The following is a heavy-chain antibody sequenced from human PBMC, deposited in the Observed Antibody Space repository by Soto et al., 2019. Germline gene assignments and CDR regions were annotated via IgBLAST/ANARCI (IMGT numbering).Heavy chain of an antibody. CDR3: AKGHSDYQGDYNYYGMDV. V-gene: IGHV3-23*01. CDR2: STGAGGGT. Sequence: GGSLRLSCAASGFPFSSYAISWVRQAPGRGLEWVAASTGAGGGTYNLEAVKGRFTVSRDNSKKTVYLQLDGLRAEDTAVYYCAKGHSDYQGDYNYYGMDVWGQGTTVTVYS. CDR1: GFPFSSYA. J-gene: IGHJ6*02. D-gene: IGHD6-25*01.